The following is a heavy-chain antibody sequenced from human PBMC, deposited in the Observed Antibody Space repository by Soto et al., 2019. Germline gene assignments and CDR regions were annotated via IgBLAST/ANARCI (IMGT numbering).Heavy chain of an antibody. CDR3: AGGGSVVLVPDDVHVDQYGMDL. CDR2: VNPNFGST. CDR1: GYMFTNYF. D-gene: IGHD3-3*02. Sequence: QVQLVQSGAEVKPPGASVKISCTSSGYMFTNYFIHWVRLAPGRGLQWIGIVNPNFGSTGTEQKFRGRVTMSMDTAPSPVSLEVSSLRLEETGVYFCAGGGSVVLVPDDVHVDQYGMDLWGQGTTVTVS. J-gene: IGHJ6*02. V-gene: IGHV1-46*01.